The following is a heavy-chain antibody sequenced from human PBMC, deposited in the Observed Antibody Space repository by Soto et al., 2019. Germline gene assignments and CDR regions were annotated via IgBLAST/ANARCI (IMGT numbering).Heavy chain of an antibody. V-gene: IGHV4-39*01. CDR1: GGSISSGSYY. CDR3: ARQTDSYYTFDAFDI. CDR2: VYYSGST. Sequence: QLQLQESGPGLLKPSETLSLTCTVSGGSISSGSYYWDWIRQPPGKGLEWIGNVYYSGSTNYNPSLEIRVTISVDTSKNQFSLKLSSVTAADTAVYYCARQTDSYYTFDAFDIWGQGTMVTFSS. J-gene: IGHJ3*02. D-gene: IGHD3-22*01.